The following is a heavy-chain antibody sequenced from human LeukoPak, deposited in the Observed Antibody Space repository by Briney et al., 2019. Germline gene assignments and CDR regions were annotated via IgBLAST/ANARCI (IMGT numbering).Heavy chain of an antibody. D-gene: IGHD6-13*01. CDR3: ARDSRRGYSSNPDY. CDR2: ISYDGSNK. V-gene: IGHV3-30*04. J-gene: IGHJ4*02. Sequence: GGTLSFSCAASGFTFSSYAMHWVRQAPGKGLEWVAVISYDGSNKYYADSVKGRFTISRDNSKNTLYLQMNSLRAEDTAVYYCARDSRRGYSSNPDYWGQGTLVTVSS. CDR1: GFTFSSYA.